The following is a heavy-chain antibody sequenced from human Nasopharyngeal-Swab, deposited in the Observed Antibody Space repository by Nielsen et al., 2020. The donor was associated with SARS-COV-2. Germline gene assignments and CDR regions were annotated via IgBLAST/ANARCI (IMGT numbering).Heavy chain of an antibody. J-gene: IGHJ4*02. CDR1: GFTFGTYW. D-gene: IGHD2-15*01. V-gene: IGHV3-7*01. CDR3: ARVGWWFHYYFDY. Sequence: GESLKISCAASGFTFGTYWMTWVRQAPGKGLEWVANIKQDGSEKYYVDSVKGRFTISRDNAKNSLYLQMNSLRAEDTAVYYCARVGWWFHYYFDYWGRGTLATVSS. CDR2: IKQDGSEK.